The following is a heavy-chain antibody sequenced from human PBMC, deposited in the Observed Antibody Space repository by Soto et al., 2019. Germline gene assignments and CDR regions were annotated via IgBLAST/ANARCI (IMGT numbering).Heavy chain of an antibody. J-gene: IGHJ6*02. V-gene: IGHV1-69*06. CDR3: ARSYGDYDYYYGMDV. Sequence: ASVQVSCKASGGTFSSYAISWVRQAPGQGLEWMGGIIPIFGTANYAQKFQGRVTITADKSTSTAYMELSSLRSEDTAVYYCARSYGDYDYYYGMDVWGQGTTVTVSS. CDR2: IIPIFGTA. CDR1: GGTFSSYA. D-gene: IGHD4-17*01.